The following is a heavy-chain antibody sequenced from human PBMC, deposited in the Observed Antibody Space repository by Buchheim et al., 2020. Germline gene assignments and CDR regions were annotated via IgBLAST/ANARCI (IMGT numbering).Heavy chain of an antibody. J-gene: IGHJ6*03. CDR2: IIPIFGTA. D-gene: IGHD6-13*01. CDR3: ASNASSSWSDIINYYYYYMDV. V-gene: IGHV1-69*01. CDR1: GGTFSSYA. Sequence: QVQLVQSGAEVKKPGSSVKVSCKASGGTFSSYAISWVRQAPGQGLEWIGGIIPIFGTANYAQKFQGRVTITADESTSTAYMELSSLRSEDTAVYYCASNASSSWSDIINYYYYYMDVWGKGTT.